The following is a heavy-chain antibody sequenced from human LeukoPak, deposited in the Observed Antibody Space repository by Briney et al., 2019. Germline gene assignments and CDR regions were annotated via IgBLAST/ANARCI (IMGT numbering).Heavy chain of an antibody. J-gene: IGHJ6*03. CDR2: ISSSGSTI. CDR3: AREHGVPVTKGKDKPNYYYYYYMDV. D-gene: IGHD4-11*01. V-gene: IGHV3-11*04. CDR1: GFTFSDYY. Sequence: PGGSLRLSCAASGFTFSDYYMSWIRQAPGKGLEWVSYISSSGSTIYYADSVKGRFTISRDNAKNSLYLQMNSLRAEDTAVYYCAREHGVPVTKGKDKPNYYYYYYMDVWGKGTTVTVAS.